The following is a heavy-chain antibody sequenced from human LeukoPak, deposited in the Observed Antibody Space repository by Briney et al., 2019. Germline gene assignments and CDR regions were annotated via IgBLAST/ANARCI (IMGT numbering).Heavy chain of an antibody. Sequence: PSETLSLTCTVSGVSISSYYWSWIRQPPGKGLEWIGYIYYSGSTNYNPSLKSRVTISVDTSKNQFSLKLSSVTAADTAMYYCARGFWSGYYYWDYWGQGTLVTVSS. J-gene: IGHJ4*02. V-gene: IGHV4-59*01. CDR3: ARGFWSGYYYWDY. D-gene: IGHD3-3*01. CDR2: IYYSGST. CDR1: GVSISSYY.